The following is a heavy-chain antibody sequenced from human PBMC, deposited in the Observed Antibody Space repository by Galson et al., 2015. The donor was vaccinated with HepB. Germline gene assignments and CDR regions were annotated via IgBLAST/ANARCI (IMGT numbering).Heavy chain of an antibody. CDR1: GYSFSTYA. D-gene: IGHD3-16*01. CDR2: INGGNDNT. J-gene: IGHJ6*03. V-gene: IGHV1-3*01. Sequence: SVKVSCKASGYSFSTYAIHWVRQAPGQGPEWMGWINGGNDNTKYSQKFQGRITIARDTSASTAYMELRSLTSEDTAVYYCARAYDRYIWGSYGLNDYYYSYMDVWGKGTTVTVSS. CDR3: ARAYDRYIWGSYGLNDYYYSYMDV.